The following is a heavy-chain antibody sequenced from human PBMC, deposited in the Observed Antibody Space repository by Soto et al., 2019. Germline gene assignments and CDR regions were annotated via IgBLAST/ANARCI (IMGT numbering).Heavy chain of an antibody. CDR2: INPSGGST. J-gene: IGHJ4*02. CDR1: GYTFTSYY. CDR3: ARAVGDIVVVPAAMPSDY. D-gene: IGHD2-2*01. V-gene: IGHV1-46*03. Sequence: ASVKVSCKASGYTFTSYYMHWVRQAPGQGLEWMGIINPSGGSTSYAQKFQGRVTMTRDTSTSTVYMELSSLRSEDTAVYYCARAVGDIVVVPAAMPSDYWGQGTLVTV.